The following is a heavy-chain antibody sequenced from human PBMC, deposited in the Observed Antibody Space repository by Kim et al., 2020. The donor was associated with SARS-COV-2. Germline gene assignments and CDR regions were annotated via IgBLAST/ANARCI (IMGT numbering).Heavy chain of an antibody. J-gene: IGHJ4*02. V-gene: IGHV3-7*03. CDR3: ERDYSGSYDY. CDR2: ILQDGSEK. CDR1: GFTFSSNW. D-gene: IGHD6-19*01. Sequence: GGSLRLSCAASGFTFSSNWMTWVRQAPGKGLEWVAHILQDGSEKYYVDSVKGRFTISRDNAKNSLYLQMNSLRAEDTAVYFCERDYSGSYDYWGQGTLVTVSS.